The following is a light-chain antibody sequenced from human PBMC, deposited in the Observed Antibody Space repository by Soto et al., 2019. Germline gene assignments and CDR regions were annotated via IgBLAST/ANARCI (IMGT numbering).Light chain of an antibody. J-gene: IGKJ2*01. Sequence: EIVLTQSPGTLSLSPGERATLSCRASQSVSSSYLAWYQQKPGQAPRLLIYGASSRATGIPDRFSGSGSGTDFTLTISRLEPEDFAVYYCQQYGSSTYTFSQGTKVDIK. CDR1: QSVSSSY. CDR2: GAS. CDR3: QQYGSSTYT. V-gene: IGKV3-20*01.